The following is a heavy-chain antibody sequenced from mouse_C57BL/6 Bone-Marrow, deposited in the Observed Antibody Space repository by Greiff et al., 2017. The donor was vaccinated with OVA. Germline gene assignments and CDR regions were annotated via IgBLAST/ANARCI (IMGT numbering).Heavy chain of an antibody. V-gene: IGHV1-66*01. Sequence: QVQLQQSGPELVKPGASVKISCKASGYSFTCYYIHWVKQRPGQGLEWIGWIYPGSGNTKYNEKFKGKATLTADTSSSTAYMQLSSLTTEDSAVYYGHLLLPSAGDIDVWGTGTTVTVSS. J-gene: IGHJ1*03. D-gene: IGHD1-1*01. CDR1: GYSFTCYY. CDR3: HLLLPSAGDIDV. CDR2: IYPGSGNT.